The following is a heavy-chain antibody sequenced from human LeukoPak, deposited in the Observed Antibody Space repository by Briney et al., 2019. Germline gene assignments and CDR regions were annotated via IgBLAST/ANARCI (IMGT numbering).Heavy chain of an antibody. CDR1: GGTFSSYA. V-gene: IGHV1-69*13. CDR2: IIPIFGTA. J-gene: IGHJ6*02. CDR3: ARGDIVATIDYYYYGMDV. Sequence: GASVKVSCKASGGTFSSYAISWVRQAPGQGLEWMGGIIPIFGTANCAQKFQGRVTITADESTSTAYMELSSLRSEDTAVYYCARGDIVATIDYYYYGMDVWGQGTTVTVSS. D-gene: IGHD5-12*01.